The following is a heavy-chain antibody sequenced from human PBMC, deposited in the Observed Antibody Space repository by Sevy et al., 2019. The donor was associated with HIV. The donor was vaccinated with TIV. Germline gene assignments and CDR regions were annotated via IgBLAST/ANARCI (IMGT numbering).Heavy chain of an antibody. CDR1: GGSISSYY. CDR3: ARQGGHCSGGSCAFFDY. V-gene: IGHV4-59*08. Sequence: SETLSLTCTVSGGSISSYYWSWIRQPPGKGLERIGYIYYSGSTKYNPSLKSRVTISVDTSKNQFSLKLSSVTAADTAVYYCARQGGHCSGGSCAFFDYWRQGTLVTVSS. D-gene: IGHD2-15*01. CDR2: IYYSGST. J-gene: IGHJ4*02.